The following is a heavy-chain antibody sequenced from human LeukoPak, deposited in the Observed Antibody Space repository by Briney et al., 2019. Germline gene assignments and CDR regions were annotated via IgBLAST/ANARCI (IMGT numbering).Heavy chain of an antibody. Sequence: PSETLSLTCNVSGDSISSNTYYWGWIRQPPGKGLGWIASISYTGVTYYNPSLKSRVTISADTSENQFSLRLSSVTAADTAVYFCARHWAGGGYDHGFDCWGQGTLVTVFS. CDR1: GDSISSNTYY. D-gene: IGHD5-12*01. J-gene: IGHJ4*02. V-gene: IGHV4-39*01. CDR3: ARHWAGGGYDHGFDC. CDR2: ISYTGVT.